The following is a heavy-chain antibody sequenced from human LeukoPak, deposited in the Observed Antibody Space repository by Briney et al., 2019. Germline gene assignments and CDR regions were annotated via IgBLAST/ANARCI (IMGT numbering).Heavy chain of an antibody. CDR2: INPSGGTT. V-gene: IGHV1-46*01. J-gene: IGHJ3*02. CDR1: GYTFISYY. D-gene: IGHD3-22*01. CDR3: ARGWATYYYDSSGYSDAFDI. Sequence: ASVKVSCKASGYTFISYYMHWVRQAPGQGLEWMGIINPSGGTTSYAQKFQGRVTMTRDTSTSTVYMELSSLRSEDTAVYYCARGWATYYYDSSGYSDAFDIWGQGTWSPSLQ.